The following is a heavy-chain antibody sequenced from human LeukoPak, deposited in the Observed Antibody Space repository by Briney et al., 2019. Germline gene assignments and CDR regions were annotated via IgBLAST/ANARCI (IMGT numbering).Heavy chain of an antibody. D-gene: IGHD4-23*01. Sequence: SETLSLTCIVSGGSISTYYWSWIRQPPGKGLKWIGRMYSTGSTNYNPSLKSRVTMSVDTSKNQFSLNLSSVTAADTAIYYCARDRTYGGNSGFDYWGQGTLVTVSS. V-gene: IGHV4-4*07. CDR3: ARDRTYGGNSGFDY. CDR1: GGSISTYY. J-gene: IGHJ4*02. CDR2: MYSTGST.